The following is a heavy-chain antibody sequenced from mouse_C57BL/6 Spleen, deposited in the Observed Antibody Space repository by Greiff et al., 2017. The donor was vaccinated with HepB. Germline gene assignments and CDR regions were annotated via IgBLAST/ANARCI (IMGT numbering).Heavy chain of an antibody. D-gene: IGHD1-1*01. CDR2: IYPGDGDT. CDR1: GYAFSSSW. J-gene: IGHJ2*01. Sequence: VQGVESGPELVKPGASVKISCKASGYAFSSSWMNWVKQRPGKGLEWIGRIYPGDGDTNYNGKFKGKATLTADKSSSTAYMQLSSLTSEDSAVYFCARDGSSYYFDYWGQGTTLTVSS. V-gene: IGHV1-82*01. CDR3: ARDGSSYYFDY.